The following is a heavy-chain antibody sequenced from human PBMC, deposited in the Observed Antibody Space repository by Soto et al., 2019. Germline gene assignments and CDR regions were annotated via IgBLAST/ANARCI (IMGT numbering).Heavy chain of an antibody. CDR1: GYKFTTYG. CDR3: ARGLGTNGLDV. Sequence: QVQLLQSGAEVKKPGASVKVSCKASGYKFTTYGITWVRQPPGQGLGWLGGISTYNGNTDYAQNLQDRVTMTTETSTSTAYLEVRSLTSDDTAVYFCARGLGTNGLDVWGQGTTVTVSS. D-gene: IGHD7-27*01. CDR2: ISTYNGNT. V-gene: IGHV1-18*04. J-gene: IGHJ6*02.